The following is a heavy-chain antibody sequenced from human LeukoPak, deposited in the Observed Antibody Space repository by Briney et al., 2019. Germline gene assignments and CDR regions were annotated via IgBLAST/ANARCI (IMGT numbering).Heavy chain of an antibody. D-gene: IGHD5-24*01. J-gene: IGHJ3*02. Sequence: ASVKVSCKASGYTFTSYAMNWVRQAPGQGLEWMGLINPGGGNTNYAQNFQGRVTMTRDTSASTVYMELSSLRSEDTAIYYCARIRGGYNDAYDIWGQGTVVTVPS. CDR2: INPGGGNT. CDR1: GYTFTSYA. V-gene: IGHV1-46*01. CDR3: ARIRGGYNDAYDI.